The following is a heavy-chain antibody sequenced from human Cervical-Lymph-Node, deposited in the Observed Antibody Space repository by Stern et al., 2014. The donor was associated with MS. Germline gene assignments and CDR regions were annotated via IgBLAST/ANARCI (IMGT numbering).Heavy chain of an antibody. CDR3: VRDGDYDNPWGGYRREYYFDH. Sequence: EVQLVESGGGLVKPGGSLRLSCAASGFTFSPYSMNWVRQAPGKGLEWVSSISSRGTYIFYADSVKGRFTVSRDNAKNSLFLHMNSLRAEDTAVYYCVRDGDYDNPWGGYRREYYFDHWGQGTLVTVSP. J-gene: IGHJ4*02. CDR2: ISSRGTYI. V-gene: IGHV3-21*01. D-gene: IGHD3-16*02. CDR1: GFTFSPYS.